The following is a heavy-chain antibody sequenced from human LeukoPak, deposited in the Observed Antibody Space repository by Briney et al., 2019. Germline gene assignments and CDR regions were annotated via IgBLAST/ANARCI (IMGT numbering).Heavy chain of an antibody. Sequence: PSETLSLTCTVSGGSISSSSYYWGWIRQPPGKGLEWIGTIYYSGSTYYNPSLKSRVTISVDTSKNQFSLKLSSVTAADTAVYYCARRTGSYFGQFDSWGQGTLVTVSS. CDR2: IYYSGST. J-gene: IGHJ4*02. CDR3: ARRTGSYFGQFDS. D-gene: IGHD3-10*01. V-gene: IGHV4-39*01. CDR1: GGSISSSSYY.